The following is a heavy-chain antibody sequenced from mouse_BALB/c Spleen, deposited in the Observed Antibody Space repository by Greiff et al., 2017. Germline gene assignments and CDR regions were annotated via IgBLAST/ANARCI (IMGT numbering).Heavy chain of an antibody. J-gene: IGHJ4*01. CDR2: IWAGGST. D-gene: IGHD1-1*01. Sequence: VKLMESGPGLVAPSQSLSITCTVSGFSLTSYGVHWVRQPPGKGLEWLGVIWAGGSTNYNSALMSRLSISKDNSKSQVFLKMNSLQTDDTAMYYCAREITTVVATPWAMDYWGQGTSVTVSS. V-gene: IGHV2-9*02. CDR1: GFSLTSYG. CDR3: AREITTVVATPWAMDY.